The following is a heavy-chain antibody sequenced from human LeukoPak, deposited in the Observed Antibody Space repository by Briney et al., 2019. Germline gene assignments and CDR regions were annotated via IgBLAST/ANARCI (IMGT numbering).Heavy chain of an antibody. Sequence: SETLSLTCAVYGGSFSDYYWSWIRQPPGKGLEWIGEINHSGSTNYNPSLKSRVTISVDTSKNQFSLKLSSVTAADTAVYYCARRLYNWNYLSRINYFDYWGQGTLVTVSS. CDR1: GGSFSDYY. D-gene: IGHD1-7*01. CDR2: INHSGST. J-gene: IGHJ4*02. V-gene: IGHV4-34*01. CDR3: ARRLYNWNYLSRINYFDY.